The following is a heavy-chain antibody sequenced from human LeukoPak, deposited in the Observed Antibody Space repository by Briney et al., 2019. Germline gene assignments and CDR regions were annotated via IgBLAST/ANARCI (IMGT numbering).Heavy chain of an antibody. Sequence: SETLSLTCTVSGGSIRIGDSYWSWIRQLPGKGLEWIGYIYYSGTTYYNPSLKSRITISVDTTKNQFSLKLSSVTAADTAVYYCARNGYCSGGSCYSNNAFDIWGQGTMVTVSS. V-gene: IGHV4-31*03. CDR3: ARNGYCSGGSCYSNNAFDI. CDR2: IYYSGTT. J-gene: IGHJ3*02. D-gene: IGHD2-15*01. CDR1: GGSIRIGDSY.